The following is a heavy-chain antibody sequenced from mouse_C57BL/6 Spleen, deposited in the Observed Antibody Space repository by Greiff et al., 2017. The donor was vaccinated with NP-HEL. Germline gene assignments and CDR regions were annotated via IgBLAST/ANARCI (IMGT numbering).Heavy chain of an antibody. CDR1: GYTFTDYY. J-gene: IGHJ2*01. CDR3: ARSVTGTRNY. D-gene: IGHD4-1*01. Sequence: QVQLQQSGAELVRPGASVKLSCKASGYTFTDYYINWVKQRPGQGLEWIARIYPGSGNTYYNEKFKGKATLTAEKSSSTAYMQLSSLTSEDSAVYFCARSVTGTRNYGGQGTTLTVSS. V-gene: IGHV1-76*01. CDR2: IYPGSGNT.